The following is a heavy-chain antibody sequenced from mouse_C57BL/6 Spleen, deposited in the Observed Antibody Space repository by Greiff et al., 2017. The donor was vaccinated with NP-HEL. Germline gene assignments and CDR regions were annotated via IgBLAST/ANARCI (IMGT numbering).Heavy chain of an antibody. D-gene: IGHD2-2*01. CDR1: GYTFTSYW. CDR2: IDPSDSYT. CDR3: ARRVTTRDFDY. J-gene: IGHJ2*01. Sequence: VQLQQSGAELVKPGASVKLSCKASGYTFTSYWMQWVKQRPGQGLEWIGEIDPSDSYTNYNQKFKGKATLTVDTSSSTAYMQLSSLTSEDAAVYYWARRVTTRDFDYWGQGTTLTVAS. V-gene: IGHV1-50*01.